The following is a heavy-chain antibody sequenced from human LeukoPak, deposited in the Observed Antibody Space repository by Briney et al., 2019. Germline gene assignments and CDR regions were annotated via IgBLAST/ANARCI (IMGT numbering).Heavy chain of an antibody. CDR2: IGSRTI. CDR1: GFSVSDYS. J-gene: IGHJ4*02. CDR3: ARDGPAPGEGDIDY. V-gene: IGHV3-48*01. Sequence: GGSLRLSCAASGFSVSDYSMHWVRQAPGKGLEWVSYIGSRTIYAESVKGRFTISRDNAKNSLYLQMNSLRAEDTAVYYSARDGPAPGEGDIDYWAQGTLVTVSS. D-gene: IGHD6-13*01.